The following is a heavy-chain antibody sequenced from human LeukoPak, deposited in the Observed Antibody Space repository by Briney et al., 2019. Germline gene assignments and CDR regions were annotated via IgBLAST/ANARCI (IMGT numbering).Heavy chain of an antibody. D-gene: IGHD3-10*01. CDR3: ARRSMVQHLDV. Sequence: ASVTVSFTASGYIFTIHAMNWVGQAPGQGGEGMGWIDTNTGNATYSQGFTGGVVFSLETAVSKAYLQISSLKAEDTAVYYCARRSMVQHLDVWGKGTTVTVSS. J-gene: IGHJ6*04. CDR2: IDTNTGNA. V-gene: IGHV7-4-1*02. CDR1: GYIFTIHA.